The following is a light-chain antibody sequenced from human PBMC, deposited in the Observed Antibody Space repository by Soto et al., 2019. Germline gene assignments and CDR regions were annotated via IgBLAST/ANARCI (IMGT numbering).Light chain of an antibody. J-gene: IGKJ1*01. Sequence: DIQMTQSPSSLSASVGDRVTITCRASQSIGTNLNWYQQRPGKAPKLLIYAVSSLQSGVSPRFSGSGSGTEFTLSINSIQREAFTTYYCQQTYRAPPLFGQGTKVEIK. CDR2: AVS. CDR3: QQTYRAPPL. V-gene: IGKV1-39*01. CDR1: QSIGTN.